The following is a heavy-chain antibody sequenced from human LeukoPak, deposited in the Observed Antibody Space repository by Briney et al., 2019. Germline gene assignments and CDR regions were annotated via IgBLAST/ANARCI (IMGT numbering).Heavy chain of an antibody. D-gene: IGHD6-19*01. Sequence: QPGGSLRLSCAASGFTFSSYGMHWVRQAPGKGLEWVAVIWYDGSNKYYADSVKGRFTISRDNSKNTLYLQMNSLRAEDTAVYYCAKGIRHTIAVAGTDFDYWGQGTLVTVSS. J-gene: IGHJ4*02. V-gene: IGHV3-33*06. CDR3: AKGIRHTIAVAGTDFDY. CDR1: GFTFSSYG. CDR2: IWYDGSNK.